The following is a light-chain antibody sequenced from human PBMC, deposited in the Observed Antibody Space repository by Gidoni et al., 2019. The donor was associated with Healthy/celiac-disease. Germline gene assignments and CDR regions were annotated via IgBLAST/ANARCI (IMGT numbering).Light chain of an antibody. V-gene: IGKV1-5*01. CDR3: QQYNNYPWT. J-gene: IGKJ1*01. CDR2: DAS. Sequence: GDRVTITCRASQSISNWLVWYQQKPGKAPKLLIYDASSLESGVPSRFSGSGSGTEFTLTISSLQPDDFATYYCQQYNNYPWTFGQGTKVEIK. CDR1: QSISNW.